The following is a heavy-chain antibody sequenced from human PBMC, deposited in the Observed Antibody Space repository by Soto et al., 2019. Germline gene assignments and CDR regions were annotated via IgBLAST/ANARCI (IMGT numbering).Heavy chain of an antibody. D-gene: IGHD6-13*01. V-gene: IGHV1-8*01. CDR3: AREWSAAGADHYGLDV. J-gene: IGHJ6*02. CDR1: GYTFTSYD. CDR2: MNTNSDDT. Sequence: GASVKVSCKTSGYTFTSYDINWVRQAPGQGLEWVGWMNTNSDDTRSAQKFRGRLTLTRDKSMRAVYMKLSNLRPDDSAVYYCAREWSAAGADHYGLDVWGQGTTVTVSS.